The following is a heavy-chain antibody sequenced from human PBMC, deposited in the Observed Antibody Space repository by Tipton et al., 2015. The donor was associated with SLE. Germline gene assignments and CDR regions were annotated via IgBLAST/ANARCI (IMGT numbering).Heavy chain of an antibody. J-gene: IGHJ5*02. D-gene: IGHD3-9*01. V-gene: IGHV4-59*01. Sequence: TLSLTCTVSGGSISSYYWSWIRQPPGKGLEWIGNIYYTGRTNYNPSLKSRVTISLDTSKNQFSLILNSVTAADTAVYYCARGGYDILTGATQCDPWGYPILVTVSS. CDR2: IYYTGRT. CDR1: GGSISSYY. CDR3: ARGGYDILTGATQCDP.